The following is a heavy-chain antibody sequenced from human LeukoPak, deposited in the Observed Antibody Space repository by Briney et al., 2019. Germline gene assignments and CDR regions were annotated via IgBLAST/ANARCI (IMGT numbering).Heavy chain of an antibody. CDR1: GDSISGYY. Sequence: KPSETLSLTCTVSGDSISGYYWTWIRQPAGKGLEWIGRIYTSGSTNYNPSLKSRVTMSVDTSKNQSSLKMSSLTAADTAMYYCARARGGSGSYGHFDSWGQGTLVTVSS. D-gene: IGHD1-26*01. CDR2: IYTSGST. J-gene: IGHJ4*02. CDR3: ARARGGSGSYGHFDS. V-gene: IGHV4-4*07.